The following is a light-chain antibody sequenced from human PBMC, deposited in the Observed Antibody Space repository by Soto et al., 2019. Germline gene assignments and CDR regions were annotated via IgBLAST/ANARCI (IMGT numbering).Light chain of an antibody. J-gene: IGKJ2*01. CDR2: SAS. V-gene: IGKV3-20*01. CDR1: QNVSSSY. Sequence: EIVLTQSPGTLSLSPGERATLSCRASQNVSSSYFAWYQQKPGQAPRLLIYSASSRATGIPDRFSGSGSGTDFTLTISRLEPEDFAVYYCQQYSTSPMYTFGQGTKLEIK. CDR3: QQYSTSPMYT.